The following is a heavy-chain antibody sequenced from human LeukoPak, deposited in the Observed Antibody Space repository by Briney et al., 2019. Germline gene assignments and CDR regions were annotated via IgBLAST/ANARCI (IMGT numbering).Heavy chain of an antibody. J-gene: IGHJ4*02. CDR3: ATGYYGSGSYYNSTWVRSIYFDY. CDR2: IIPIFGTA. D-gene: IGHD3-10*01. V-gene: IGHV1-69*13. Sequence: GASVKVSCKASGGTFSSYAISWVRQAPGQGLEWMGGIIPIFGTANYAQKFQGRVTITADESTSTAYMELSSLRSEDTAVYYCATGYYGSGSYYNSTWVRSIYFDYWGQGTLVTVSS. CDR1: GGTFSSYA.